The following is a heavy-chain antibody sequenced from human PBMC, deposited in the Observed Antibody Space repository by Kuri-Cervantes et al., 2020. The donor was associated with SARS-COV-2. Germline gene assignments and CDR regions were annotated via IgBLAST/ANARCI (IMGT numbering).Heavy chain of an antibody. CDR1: GFTFSSYS. D-gene: IGHD2-15*01. Sequence: GESLKISCAASGFTFSSYSMNWVRQAPGKGLEWVSSISSSSSYIYYADSVKGRFTISRDNAKNSLYLQMNSLRAEDTSVYYCARSLQVVALWGQGTLVTVSS. CDR2: ISSSSSYI. V-gene: IGHV3-21*01. J-gene: IGHJ4*02. CDR3: ARSLQVVAL.